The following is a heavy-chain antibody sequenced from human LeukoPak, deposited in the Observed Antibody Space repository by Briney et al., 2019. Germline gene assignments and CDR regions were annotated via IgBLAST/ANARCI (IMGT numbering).Heavy chain of an antibody. CDR1: GGSVSGSPYW. J-gene: IGHJ4*02. Sequence: SETLSLTCTVSGGSVSGSPYWWGWIRQPPWKGLEWIGTIYYTGSTFYNPSLKSRVTMSADTSSNQFSLKLTSVTAADTAVYYCARRAYGFGFGYWGLGTMVTVSS. V-gene: IGHV4-39*01. CDR2: IYYTGST. D-gene: IGHD1-26*01. CDR3: ARRAYGFGFGY.